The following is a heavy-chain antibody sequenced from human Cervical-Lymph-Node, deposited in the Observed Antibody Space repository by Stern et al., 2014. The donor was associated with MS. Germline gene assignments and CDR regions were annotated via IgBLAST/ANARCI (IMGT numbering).Heavy chain of an antibody. Sequence: VQLVESGPGLVKPSETLSLTCTVSGGSISSSSYYWGWIRQPPGKGLEWIGSIYYSGSTYYNPSLKSRVTISVATSTNQFSLKLSSVTAADTAVYYCARWAYSSGWYNWFDPWGQGTLVTVSS. CDR2: IYYSGST. J-gene: IGHJ5*02. V-gene: IGHV4-39*01. D-gene: IGHD3-22*01. CDR1: GGSISSSSYY. CDR3: ARWAYSSGWYNWFDP.